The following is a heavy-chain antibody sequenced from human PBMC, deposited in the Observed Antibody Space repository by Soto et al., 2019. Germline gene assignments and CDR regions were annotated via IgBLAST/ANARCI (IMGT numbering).Heavy chain of an antibody. Sequence: GGSLRLSCGASGFTFSNYYMSWIRQAPGKGLEWVSYISSTGRTIYYADPVKSRFTVSRDNAQNSLSLKLNSLRVEDTAVYYCARSYSSGWEFDYWGQGTQVTVSS. D-gene: IGHD6-19*01. CDR1: GFTFSNYY. J-gene: IGHJ4*02. V-gene: IGHV3-11*01. CDR3: ARSYSSGWEFDY. CDR2: ISSTGRTI.